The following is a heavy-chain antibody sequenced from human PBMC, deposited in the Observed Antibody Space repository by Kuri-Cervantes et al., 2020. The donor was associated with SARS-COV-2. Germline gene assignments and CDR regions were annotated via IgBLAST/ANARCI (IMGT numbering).Heavy chain of an antibody. CDR3: ASQAAKYCSSTSCYTGVFDY. CDR1: GFTFSSYW. Sequence: GGSLRLSCAASGFTFSSYWMSWVRQAPGKGLEWVANIKQDGSEKYYVDSVKGRFTISRGNAKNSLYLQMNSLRAEDTAVYYCASQAAKYCSSTSCYTGVFDYWGQGTLVTVSS. CDR2: IKQDGSEK. J-gene: IGHJ4*02. V-gene: IGHV3-7*03. D-gene: IGHD2-2*02.